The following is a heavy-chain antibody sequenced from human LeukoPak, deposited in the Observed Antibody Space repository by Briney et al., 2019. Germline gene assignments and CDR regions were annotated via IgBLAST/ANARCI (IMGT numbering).Heavy chain of an antibody. V-gene: IGHV2-5*01. CDR2: IYWNDDK. J-gene: IGHJ4*02. CDR3: AHGNPAYYFDY. CDR1: GGSISSYYW. Sequence: TLSLTCTVSGGSISSYYWSWIRQPPGKALEWLALIYWNDDKRYSPSLKSRLTITKDTSKNQVVLTMTNMDPVDTATYYCAHGNPAYYFDYWGQGTLVTVSS.